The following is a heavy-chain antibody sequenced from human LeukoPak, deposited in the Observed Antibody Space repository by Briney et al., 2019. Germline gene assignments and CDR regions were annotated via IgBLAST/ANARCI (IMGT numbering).Heavy chain of an antibody. CDR2: ISGSGGST. CDR3: ASQMRELLNPFDY. CDR1: GFTFSSYA. J-gene: IGHJ4*02. D-gene: IGHD1-26*01. V-gene: IGHV3-23*01. Sequence: PGGSLRLSCAASGFTFSSYAMSWVRQAPGKGLEWVSAISGSGGSTYYADSVKGRFTISRDNSKNTLYLQMNSLRAEDTAVYYCASQMRELLNPFDYWGQGTLVTVSS.